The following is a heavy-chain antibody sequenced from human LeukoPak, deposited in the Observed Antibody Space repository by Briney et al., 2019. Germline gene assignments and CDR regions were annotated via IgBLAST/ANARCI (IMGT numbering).Heavy chain of an antibody. D-gene: IGHD4-11*01. Sequence: GASVKVSCKASGYTFSSYVMYWVRQAPGQRLEWMGWINAGNGNTKYSQKFQGRVTITRDTSASTAYMELSSLRSEDTAVYYCARDYTSVQLDWFDPWGQGTLVTVSS. J-gene: IGHJ5*02. CDR1: GYTFSSYV. CDR2: INAGNGNT. V-gene: IGHV1-3*01. CDR3: ARDYTSVQLDWFDP.